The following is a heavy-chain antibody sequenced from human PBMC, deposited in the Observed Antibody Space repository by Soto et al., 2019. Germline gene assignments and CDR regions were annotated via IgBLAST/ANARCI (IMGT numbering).Heavy chain of an antibody. CDR1: GFTLSNYG. D-gene: IGHD3-10*01. Sequence: QVQLVESGGGVVQPGRSLTLSCVASGFTLSNYGMHGVRQAPGKGLEWVAVIWYDGTATYSADSVKGRFSSSRDNAKNELFRQLSSMRAEDTAVYYCARNVGSSGSSRWVDTWGQGTMVTVSS. CDR2: IWYDGTAT. CDR3: ARNVGSSGSSRWVDT. J-gene: IGHJ5*02. V-gene: IGHV3-33*01.